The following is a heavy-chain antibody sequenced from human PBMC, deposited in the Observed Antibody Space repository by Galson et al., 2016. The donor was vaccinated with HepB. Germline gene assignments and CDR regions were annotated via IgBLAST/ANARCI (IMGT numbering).Heavy chain of an antibody. CDR1: GDTFSSHA. CDR3: ARSLGGGWYEVGMDV. Sequence: SVKVSCKASGDTFSSHALNWVRQAPGQGLEWMGAIIPVFGTAIYAQKVQGRVTITADKSTSIAYMELNSLTSEDTAVYYCARSLGGGWYEVGMDVWGQGTTVTVAS. V-gene: IGHV1-69*06. J-gene: IGHJ6*02. CDR2: IIPVFGTA. D-gene: IGHD6-19*01.